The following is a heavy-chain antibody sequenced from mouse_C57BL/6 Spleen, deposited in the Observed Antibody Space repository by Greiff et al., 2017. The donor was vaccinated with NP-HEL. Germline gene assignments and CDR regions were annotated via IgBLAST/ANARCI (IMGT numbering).Heavy chain of an antibody. CDR2: IDPSDSET. Sequence: QVQLQQPGAELVRPGSSVKLSCKASGYTFTSYWMHWVKQRPIQGLEWIGNIDPSDSETHYNQKFKDKATLTVDKSSSTAYMQLSSLTSEDSAVYYCAISPYGYDEGWYFDVWGTGTTVTVSS. D-gene: IGHD2-2*01. V-gene: IGHV1-52*01. J-gene: IGHJ1*03. CDR3: AISPYGYDEGWYFDV. CDR1: GYTFTSYW.